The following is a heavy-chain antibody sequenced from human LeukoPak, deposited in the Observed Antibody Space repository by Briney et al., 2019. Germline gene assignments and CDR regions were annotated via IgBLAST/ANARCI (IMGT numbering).Heavy chain of an antibody. V-gene: IGHV3-30-3*01. CDR2: ISYDGSNK. CDR1: GFTFSSYA. D-gene: IGHD4-17*01. J-gene: IGHJ4*02. CDR3: AKEASPLGAFCDY. Sequence: GGSLRLSCAASGFTFSSYAMHWVRQAPGKGLEWVAVISYDGSNKYYADSVKGRFTISRDNSKNTLYLQMNSLRAEDTAVYYCAKEASPLGAFCDYWGQGTLVTVSS.